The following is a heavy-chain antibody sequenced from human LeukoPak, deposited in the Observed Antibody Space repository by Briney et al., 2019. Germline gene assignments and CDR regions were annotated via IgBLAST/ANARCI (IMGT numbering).Heavy chain of an antibody. CDR1: GGSFSGYY. CDR2: INHSGST. V-gene: IGHV4-34*01. CDR3: ARGSVLRSYYDILTGYPPYFDY. D-gene: IGHD3-9*01. J-gene: IGHJ4*02. Sequence: SGTLSLTCAVYGGSFSGYYWSWIRQPPGKGLEWIGEINHSGSTNYNPSLKSRVTISVDTSKNQFSLKLSSVTAADTAVYYCARGSVLRSYYDILTGYPPYFDYWGQGTLVTVSS.